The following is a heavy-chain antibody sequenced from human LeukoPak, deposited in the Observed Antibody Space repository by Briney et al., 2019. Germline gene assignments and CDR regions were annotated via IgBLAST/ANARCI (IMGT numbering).Heavy chain of an antibody. Sequence: ASVKVSCKASGYAFTSYGINWVRQAPGQGLEWRGWISAYNGNTNYAQKLQGRVTMTTDTSTSTAYMELRSLRSDDTAVYYCARGGYYYDSSGYLNYFDYWGQGTLVTVSS. CDR3: ARGGYYYDSSGYLNYFDY. V-gene: IGHV1-18*01. CDR2: ISAYNGNT. D-gene: IGHD3-22*01. CDR1: GYAFTSYG. J-gene: IGHJ4*02.